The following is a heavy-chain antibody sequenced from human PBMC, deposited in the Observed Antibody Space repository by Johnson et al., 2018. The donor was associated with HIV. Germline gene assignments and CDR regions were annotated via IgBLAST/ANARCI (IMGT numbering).Heavy chain of an antibody. V-gene: IGHV3-66*01. Sequence: EKLVESGGGVVQPGRSLRLSCAASGFTVSSNYMSWVRQAPGKGLEWVSVIYSGGSTYYADSVKGRFTISRDNSKNTLYLQMNSLRAEDTAVYYCARGRPNYYDSSGRYVPVAFDIWGQGTMVTVSS. D-gene: IGHD3-22*01. CDR3: ARGRPNYYDSSGRYVPVAFDI. CDR2: IYSGGST. J-gene: IGHJ3*02. CDR1: GFTVSSNY.